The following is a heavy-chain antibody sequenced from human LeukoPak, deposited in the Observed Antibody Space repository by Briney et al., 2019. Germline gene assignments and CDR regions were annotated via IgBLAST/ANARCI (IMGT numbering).Heavy chain of an antibody. D-gene: IGHD1-20*01. Sequence: SETLFLTCTVSGGSISSYYWSWIRQPPGKGLEWIGFVSYSGSTNYNPSLKSRVTMSLDTSKRQFSLNLTSVTAADAAMYYCARDPGTNWSLWGQGTLVTVSS. CDR2: VSYSGST. CDR3: ARDPGTNWSL. CDR1: GGSISSYY. J-gene: IGHJ4*02. V-gene: IGHV4-59*01.